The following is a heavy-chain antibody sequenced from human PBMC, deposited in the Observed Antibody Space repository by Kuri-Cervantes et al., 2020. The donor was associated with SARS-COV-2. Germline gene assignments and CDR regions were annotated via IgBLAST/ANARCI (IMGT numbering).Heavy chain of an antibody. Sequence: GESLKISCAASGFTFSSYSMNWVRQAPGKGLEWVSSISSSSSYIYYADSVKGRFTISRDNAKNTLYLQMNSLSVEDTAIYYCARDIPVTGRYFDYWGQGTPVTVSS. D-gene: IGHD6-19*01. CDR1: GFTFSSYS. J-gene: IGHJ4*02. V-gene: IGHV3-21*04. CDR3: ARDIPVTGRYFDY. CDR2: ISSSSSYI.